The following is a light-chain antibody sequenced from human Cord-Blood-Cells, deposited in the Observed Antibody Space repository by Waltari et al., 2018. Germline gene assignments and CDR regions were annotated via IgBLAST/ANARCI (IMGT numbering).Light chain of an antibody. CDR1: SSNIGAGYD. J-gene: IGLJ3*02. CDR3: QSYDSSLSGSV. V-gene: IGLV1-40*01. CDR2: GNS. Sequence: QSVLTQPPSVPGPPGQRVTIPCTGSSSNIGAGYDVNWYQQLPGTAPKLLIYGNSNRPSGVPDRFSGSKSGTSASLAITGLQAEDEADYYCQSYDSSLSGSVFGGGTKLTVL.